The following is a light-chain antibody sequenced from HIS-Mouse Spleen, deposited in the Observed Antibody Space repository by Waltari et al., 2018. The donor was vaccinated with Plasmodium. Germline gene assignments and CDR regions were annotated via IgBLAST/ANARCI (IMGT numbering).Light chain of an antibody. CDR1: QSVSSN. J-gene: IGKJ3*01. CDR3: QQYNNWSFT. CDR2: GAS. V-gene: IGKV3-15*01. Sequence: EIVMTQSPATLSVSPGERATLSCRDSQSVSSNLAWFQQKPGQAPRLLIYGASTRATVIPARFSGSGSGTEFTLTISSLQSEDFAVYYCQQYNNWSFTFGPGTKVDIK.